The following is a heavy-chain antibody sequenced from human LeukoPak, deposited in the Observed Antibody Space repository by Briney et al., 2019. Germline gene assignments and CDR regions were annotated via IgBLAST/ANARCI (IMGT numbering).Heavy chain of an antibody. D-gene: IGHD5-18*01. V-gene: IGHV4-34*01. CDR1: GESFSGYY. Sequence: MSSETLSLTCAVYGESFSGYYWSWIRQPPGKGLEWIGEINHSGSTNYNPSLKSRVTISVDTSKNQFSLKLSSVTAADTAVYYCARAPLNLIQLWPQYYFDYWGQGTLVTVSS. CDR3: ARAPLNLIQLWPQYYFDY. CDR2: INHSGST. J-gene: IGHJ4*02.